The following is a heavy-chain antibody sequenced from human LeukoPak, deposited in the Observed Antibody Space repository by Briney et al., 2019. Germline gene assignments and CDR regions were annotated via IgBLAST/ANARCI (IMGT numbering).Heavy chain of an antibody. D-gene: IGHD6-19*01. CDR1: GGSFSGYY. CDR3: AREQWLVRRYFDY. J-gene: IGHJ4*02. V-gene: IGHV4-34*01. Sequence: PETLSLTCAVYGGSFSGYYWSWIRQPPGKGLEWIGEINHSGSTNYNPSLKSRVTISVDTSKNQFSLKLSSVTAADTAVYYCAREQWLVRRYFDYWGQGTLVTVSS. CDR2: INHSGST.